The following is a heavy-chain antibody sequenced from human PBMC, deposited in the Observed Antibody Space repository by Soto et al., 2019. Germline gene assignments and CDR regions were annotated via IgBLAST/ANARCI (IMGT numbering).Heavy chain of an antibody. CDR3: ARDPHRTDGYNFAS. Sequence: QVQLVESGGGLVEPGGSLRLSCAASGFIFTDYSLSWIRQAPGKGLEWVSYITKGGETTQHADSVKGRFTITRDNAKKVLFLKINSLRAEHTAVYYCARDPHRTDGYNFASWGRGPLVTVSS. V-gene: IGHV3-11*01. D-gene: IGHD5-12*01. CDR2: ITKGGETT. CDR1: GFIFTDYS. J-gene: IGHJ4*02.